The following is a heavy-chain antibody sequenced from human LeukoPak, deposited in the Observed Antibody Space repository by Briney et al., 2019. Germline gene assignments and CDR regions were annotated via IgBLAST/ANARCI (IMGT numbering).Heavy chain of an antibody. CDR1: GGSISSYY. CDR3: ARLTDYGDYSGAFDI. D-gene: IGHD4-17*01. CDR2: IYYSGST. V-gene: IGHV4-59*08. J-gene: IGHJ3*02. Sequence: SETLSLTCAVSGGSISSYYWSWIRQPPGKGLEWIGYIYYSGSTNYNPSLKSRVTISVDTSKNQFSLKLSSVTAADTAVYYCARLTDYGDYSGAFDIWGQGTMVTVSS.